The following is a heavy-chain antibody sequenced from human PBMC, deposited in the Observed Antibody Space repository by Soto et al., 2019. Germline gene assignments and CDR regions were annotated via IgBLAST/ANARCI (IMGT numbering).Heavy chain of an antibody. Sequence: QVQLVESGGGVVQPGRSLRLSCAASGFTFSSYGMHWVRQAPGKGLEWVAVISYDGSNKYYADSVKGRFTISRDNSKNTLYLQMNSLRAEDTAVYYCVLPEIPDYWGQGTLVTVSS. V-gene: IGHV3-30*03. D-gene: IGHD1-26*01. J-gene: IGHJ4*02. CDR3: VLPEIPDY. CDR1: GFTFSSYG. CDR2: ISYDGSNK.